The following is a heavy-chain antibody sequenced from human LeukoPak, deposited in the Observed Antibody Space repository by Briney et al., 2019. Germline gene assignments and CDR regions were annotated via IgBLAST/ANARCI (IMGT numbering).Heavy chain of an antibody. CDR1: GFTFSTYG. V-gene: IGHV3-30*18. CDR2: ISYDGSNK. CDR3: AKHGYSNFDY. Sequence: PGGSLRLSCAASGFTFSTYGMHWVRQAPGKGLEWVAVISYDGSNKYYADSVKGRFTISRDNSKNTLYLQMNSLRAEDTAVYYCAKHGYSNFDYWGQGTLVTVSS. J-gene: IGHJ4*02. D-gene: IGHD5-24*01.